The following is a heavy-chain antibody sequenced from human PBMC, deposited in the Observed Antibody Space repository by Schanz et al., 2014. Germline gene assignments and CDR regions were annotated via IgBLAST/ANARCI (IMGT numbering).Heavy chain of an antibody. V-gene: IGHV3-23*01. Sequence: EVQLLESGGGLAQPGGSLRLACAASGFNFNTYAMSWVRQAPGKGLEWVSGLTEGGGGTYYTDAVKGRFTISRDNSKNTLYLQMNSLSAEDTAVYYCAKRNHDMQSLPLDYWGQGTLVTVSS. CDR2: LTEGGGGT. J-gene: IGHJ4*02. CDR3: AKRNHDMQSLPLDY. CDR1: GFNFNTYA. D-gene: IGHD3-9*01.